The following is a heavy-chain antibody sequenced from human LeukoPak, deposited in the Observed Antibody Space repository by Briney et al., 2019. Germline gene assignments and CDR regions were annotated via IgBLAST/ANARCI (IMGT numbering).Heavy chain of an antibody. V-gene: IGHV3-7*01. Sequence: GGSLRLSCAASGFTFSNYWMNWVRQAPGKGLEWVANIKQDGSEKYYVDSVKGRFTISRDNAKNSLFLQMNSLRAEDAAVYYCASSSGWIIDYWGQGTLVTVSS. CDR3: ASSSGWIIDY. CDR2: IKQDGSEK. J-gene: IGHJ4*02. D-gene: IGHD6-19*01. CDR1: GFTFSNYW.